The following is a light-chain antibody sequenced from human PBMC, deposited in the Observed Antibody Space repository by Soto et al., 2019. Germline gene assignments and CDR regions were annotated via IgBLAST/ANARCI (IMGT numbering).Light chain of an antibody. CDR3: QQYNNWPPWT. J-gene: IGKJ1*01. CDR1: QSVSGN. CDR2: GAS. Sequence: EIVMTQSPATLSVSPGERATLSCRASQSVSGNLAWYQQKPGQAPRLLIYGASTSATGIPARFSGSGSGTEFTLTISSLRSEDFAVYYCQQYNNWPPWTFGQGTKVEIK. V-gene: IGKV3-15*01.